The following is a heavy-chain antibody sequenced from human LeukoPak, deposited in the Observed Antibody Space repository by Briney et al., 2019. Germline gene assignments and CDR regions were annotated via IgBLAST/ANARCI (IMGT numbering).Heavy chain of an antibody. CDR2: MNPNSGNT. Sequence: ASVTVSFKASGYTFTIYDINWVRQATGQGLEWMGWMNPNSGNTGYAQKFEGRVTMTRDTSIDTAYMELSRLRSDDTAVYYCARGLMSYDSSGYYVDYWGQGTLVTVSS. D-gene: IGHD3-22*01. V-gene: IGHV1-8*01. J-gene: IGHJ4*02. CDR3: ARGLMSYDSSGYYVDY. CDR1: GYTFTIYD.